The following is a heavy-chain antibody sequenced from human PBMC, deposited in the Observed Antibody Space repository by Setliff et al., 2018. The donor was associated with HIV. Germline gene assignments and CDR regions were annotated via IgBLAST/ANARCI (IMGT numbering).Heavy chain of an antibody. CDR2: IIPMFGTA. J-gene: IGHJ6*03. V-gene: IGHV1-69*13. CDR1: GGTFSSHA. D-gene: IGHD3-16*01. Sequence: GASVKVSCKASGGTFSSHAISWVRQAPGQGLEWMGGIIPMFGTASYAQKFQGRVTITADESTSTAYMELSSLRSEDTAVYYCARDWGIGSLIPYYYMDVWGKGTTVTVSS. CDR3: ARDWGIGSLIPYYYMDV.